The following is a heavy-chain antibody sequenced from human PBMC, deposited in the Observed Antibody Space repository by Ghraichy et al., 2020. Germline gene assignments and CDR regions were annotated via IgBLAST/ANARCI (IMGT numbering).Heavy chain of an antibody. J-gene: IGHJ6*01. D-gene: IGHD2/OR15-2a*01. CDR3: AREVVIAILSSEFTKYYVMYC. CDR1: GDSVSSTSAA. Sequence: SQTLSLTCAISGDSVSSTSAAWNWIRQSPSRGLEWLGRTYYRSKWYNDYAVSLQGRITVNPDTSKNQFSLRLTSVIPEDTAVYYCAREVVIAILSSEFTKYYVMYCWERGTTATVS. CDR2: TYYRSKWYN. V-gene: IGHV6-1*01.